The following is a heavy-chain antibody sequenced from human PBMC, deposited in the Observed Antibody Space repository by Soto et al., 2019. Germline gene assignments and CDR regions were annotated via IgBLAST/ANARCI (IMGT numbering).Heavy chain of an antibody. CDR3: ARDWAGATTFGFDY. CDR1: GFTFSSYA. V-gene: IGHV3-30-3*01. CDR2: ISYDGSNK. Sequence: QVQLVESGGGVVQPGRSLRLSCAASGFTFSSYAMHWVRQAPGKGLEWVAVISYDGSNKYYADSVKGRFTLSRDNSKNTLYLQMNSLRAEDTAVYYCARDWAGATTFGFDYWGQGTLVTVSS. J-gene: IGHJ4*02. D-gene: IGHD1-26*01.